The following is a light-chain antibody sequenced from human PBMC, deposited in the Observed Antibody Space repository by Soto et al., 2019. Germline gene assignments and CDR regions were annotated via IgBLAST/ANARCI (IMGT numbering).Light chain of an antibody. CDR3: AGCYDSRSVYV. J-gene: IGLJ1*01. CDR1: TSNIGSNN. V-gene: IGLV1-47*01. CDR2: RND. Sequence: QSVLTQPPSASGTPGQRVTISCSGSTSNIGSNNVYWYQHHPEMAPNLLIYRNDKRPSGVPDRFSGSKSGTSASLAISGFRSEDEAEYYCAGCYDSRSVYVFGPGTKVTVL.